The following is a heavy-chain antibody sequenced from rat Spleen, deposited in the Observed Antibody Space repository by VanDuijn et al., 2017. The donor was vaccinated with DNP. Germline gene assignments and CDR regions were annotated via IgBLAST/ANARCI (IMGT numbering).Heavy chain of an antibody. J-gene: IGHJ2*01. CDR2: ISYSGST. CDR1: GYSITNNY. CDR3: ARSHGGGAFDY. V-gene: IGHV3-1*01. D-gene: IGHD3-1*01. Sequence: EVQLQESGPGLVKPSQSLSLTCSVTGYSITNNYCGWIRKFPGNKMEWIGHISYSGSTSYNPSLKSRISITRDTSKNQFFLQLNSVTTEDTATYYCARSHGGGAFDYWGQGVMVTVSS.